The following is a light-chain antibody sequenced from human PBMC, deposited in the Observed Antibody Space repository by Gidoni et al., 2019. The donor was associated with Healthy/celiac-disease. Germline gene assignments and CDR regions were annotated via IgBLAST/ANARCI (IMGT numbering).Light chain of an antibody. CDR1: QSVSSN. CDR3: QQYNNWLRT. CDR2: GAS. J-gene: IGKJ1*01. V-gene: IGKV3-15*01. Sequence: EIVMTQSQATLSVSQGERATLSCRDSQSVSSNLAWYQQKPGQAHRLLIYGASTRATGIPARFSGSGSGTAFTLTISSLQSEDFAVYYCQQYNNWLRTFGQGTKVEIK.